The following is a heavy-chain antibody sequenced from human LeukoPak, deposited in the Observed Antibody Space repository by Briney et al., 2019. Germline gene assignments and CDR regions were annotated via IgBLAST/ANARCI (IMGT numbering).Heavy chain of an antibody. Sequence: PGGSLRLSCAASGFTFSSYEMNWVRQAPGKGLEWVSAISGSGGSTYYADSVKGRFTISRDNSKNTLYLQMNSLRAEDTAVYYCAKPRGHHDQYDAFDIWGQGTMVTVSS. CDR1: GFTFSSYE. CDR2: ISGSGGST. CDR3: AKPRGHHDQYDAFDI. D-gene: IGHD3-10*01. V-gene: IGHV3-23*01. J-gene: IGHJ3*02.